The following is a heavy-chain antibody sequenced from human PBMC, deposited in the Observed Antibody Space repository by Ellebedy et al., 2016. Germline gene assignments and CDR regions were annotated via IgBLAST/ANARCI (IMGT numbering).Heavy chain of an antibody. D-gene: IGHD2-8*01. Sequence: GESLKISCAASGFTFSSYAMSWVRQAPGKGLEWVSAISGSGGRTYYADSVKGRFTISRDNAKNTLYLQMNSLRVEDTGAYYCARVRSYGDLDSWGQGTLVTVSS. V-gene: IGHV3-23*01. CDR1: GFTFSSYA. J-gene: IGHJ4*02. CDR2: ISGSGGRT. CDR3: ARVRSYGDLDS.